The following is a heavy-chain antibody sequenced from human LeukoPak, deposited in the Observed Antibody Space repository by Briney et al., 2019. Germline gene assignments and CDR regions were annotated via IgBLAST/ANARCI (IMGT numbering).Heavy chain of an antibody. V-gene: IGHV1-8*03. CDR2: MNPNSGNT. CDR1: GYTFTSYD. D-gene: IGHD4-17*01. CDR3: ARDLTPTTVTTFYY. J-gene: IGHJ4*02. Sequence: ASVKVSCKASGYTFTSYDINWVRQATGQGLEWMGWMNPNSGNTGYAQKFQGRVTITRNTSISTAYMELSSLRSEDTAVYYCARDLTPTTVTTFYYWGQGTLVTVSS.